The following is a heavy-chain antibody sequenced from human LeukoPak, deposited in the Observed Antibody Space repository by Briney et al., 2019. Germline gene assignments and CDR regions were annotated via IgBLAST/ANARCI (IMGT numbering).Heavy chain of an antibody. Sequence: SETLSLIFNVSGDSVSSGYWSWIRQSPGKGLEWIGFIQDSGITDYNPSLKSRLLMSVDTSKNQSSLNLRSVTAADTAVYYCAGRGHRYSRDWGQGILVTISS. D-gene: IGHD2-15*01. CDR3: AGRGHRYSRD. CDR2: IQDSGIT. V-gene: IGHV4-4*09. J-gene: IGHJ1*01. CDR1: GDSVSSGY.